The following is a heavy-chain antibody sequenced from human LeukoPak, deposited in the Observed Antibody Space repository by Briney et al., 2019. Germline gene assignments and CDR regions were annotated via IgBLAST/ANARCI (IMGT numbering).Heavy chain of an antibody. CDR1: GGSISSRRSY. Sequence: KASETLSLTCTVSGGSISSRRSYWGWIRQPPGKGLEWIGSIYYSGSTYYNPSLKSRVTISVDTSKNQFSLKLSSVTAADTAVYYCATHRKWLPRYWGQGTLVTVSS. J-gene: IGHJ4*02. CDR2: IYYSGST. V-gene: IGHV4-39*01. D-gene: IGHD3-22*01. CDR3: ATHRKWLPRY.